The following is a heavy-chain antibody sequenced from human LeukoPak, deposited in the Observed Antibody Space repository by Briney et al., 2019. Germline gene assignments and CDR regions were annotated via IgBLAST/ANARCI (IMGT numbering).Heavy chain of an antibody. CDR2: INTNTGNP. D-gene: IGHD2-21*01. V-gene: IGHV7-4-1*02. CDR3: ARGFAISDFDY. Sequence: ASVKVSCKAAGYTFSNYVMNWVRQAPGQGLEWMGWINTNTGNPTYAPDLTGPLVFSWDTSVSTAYLQISSLKAEDTAVYYCARGFAISDFDYWGQGTLVTVSS. CDR1: GYTFSNYV. J-gene: IGHJ4*02.